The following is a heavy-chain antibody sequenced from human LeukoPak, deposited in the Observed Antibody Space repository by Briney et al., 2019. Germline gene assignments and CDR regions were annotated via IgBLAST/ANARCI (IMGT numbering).Heavy chain of an antibody. CDR1: GFRFGDYT. Sequence: PGGSLRLSCEASGFRFGDYTMHWVRQPPGKGLEWVSFISSDGSTTYYADSVKGRFTISRDNSKNSLYVQMNSLRTEDTALYYCVKGAVGTNLDYWGQGTLVTVSS. J-gene: IGHJ4*02. D-gene: IGHD1-26*01. CDR2: ISSDGSTT. V-gene: IGHV3-43*01. CDR3: VKGAVGTNLDY.